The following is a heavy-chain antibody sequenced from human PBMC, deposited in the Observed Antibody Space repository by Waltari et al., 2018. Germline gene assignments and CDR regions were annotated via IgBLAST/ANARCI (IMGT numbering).Heavy chain of an antibody. J-gene: IGHJ5*02. V-gene: IGHV3-30-3*01. D-gene: IGHD3-3*01. CDR1: GFTFSSYA. Sequence: QVQLVESGGGVVQPGRSLRLSCAASGFTFSSYAMHWVRQAPGKGLEWVAVISYDGSNKYYADSVKGRFTISRDNSKNTLYLQMNSLRAEDTAVYYCARDLRGVVLRFLEWPPGGFDPWGQGTLVTVSS. CDR3: ARDLRGVVLRFLEWPPGGFDP. CDR2: ISYDGSNK.